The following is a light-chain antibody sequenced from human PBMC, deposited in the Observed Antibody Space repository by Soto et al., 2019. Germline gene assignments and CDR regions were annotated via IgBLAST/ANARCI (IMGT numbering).Light chain of an antibody. CDR3: QQSYSALWT. CDR1: QGINRN. V-gene: IGKV1-39*01. Sequence: DIQVTQSPSSLSASVGDRVIITCRASQGINRNLNWYQQKPGQAPKLLIYAASSLQSGVPTRFRVTASVKEFTLTISGLQPEDSASYYCQQSYSALWTFGQGTKVEIK. J-gene: IGKJ1*01. CDR2: AAS.